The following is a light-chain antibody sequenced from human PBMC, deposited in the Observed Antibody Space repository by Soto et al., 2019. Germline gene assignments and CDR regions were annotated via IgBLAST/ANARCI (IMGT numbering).Light chain of an antibody. CDR1: QSVSRY. CDR2: GAS. CDR3: LQYGSSPYT. J-gene: IGKJ2*01. Sequence: EIVLTQSPGILSLSPGGRGTISCRASQSVSRYLSWFQQKPGQAPRLLIYGASRRATDIPDRFSGSGSETDFTLTISRLEPEDFAVFYCLQYGSSPYTFGQGTKGDIK. V-gene: IGKV3-20*01.